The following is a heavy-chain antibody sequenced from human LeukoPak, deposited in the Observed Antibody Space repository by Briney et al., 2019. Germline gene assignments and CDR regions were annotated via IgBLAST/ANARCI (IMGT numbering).Heavy chain of an antibody. V-gene: IGHV1-18*01. D-gene: IGHD5-24*01. Sequence: ASVKVSCKASGYTFTSYGISWVRQAPGQGLEWMGWISAYNGNTNYAQKLQGRVTMTTDTSTSTAYMELRSLRSDDTAVYYCARDRIREMATISSYWGQGTLVTVSS. J-gene: IGHJ4*02. CDR3: ARDRIREMATISSY. CDR1: GYTFTSYG. CDR2: ISAYNGNT.